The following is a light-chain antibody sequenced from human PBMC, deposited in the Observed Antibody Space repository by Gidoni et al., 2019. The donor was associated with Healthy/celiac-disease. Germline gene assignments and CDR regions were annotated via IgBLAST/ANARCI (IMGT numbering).Light chain of an antibody. V-gene: IGKV4-1*01. CDR1: QSVLYSSNNKNY. Sequence: DIVLTQPPDPLAVSLGERATINCKSSQSVLYSSNNKNYLAWYQQKPGQPPKLLIYWASTRESGVPDRFSGSGSGTDFTLTISSLQAEDVAVYYCQQYYSTLYTFGQGTKLEIK. CDR3: QQYYSTLYT. J-gene: IGKJ2*01. CDR2: WAS.